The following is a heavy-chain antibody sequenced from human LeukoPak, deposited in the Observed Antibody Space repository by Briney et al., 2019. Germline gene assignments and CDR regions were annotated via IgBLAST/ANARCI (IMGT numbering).Heavy chain of an antibody. J-gene: IGHJ4*02. Sequence: GESLKISCKGSGYSFTSYWIGWVRQMPGKGLEWMGIIYPGDSDTRYSPSFQGQVTISADKSISTAYLQWSSLKASDTAMYYCARRYHYGSGKRYYFDYWGQGTLVTVSS. V-gene: IGHV5-51*01. CDR1: GYSFTSYW. CDR3: ARRYHYGSGKRYYFDY. D-gene: IGHD3-10*01. CDR2: IYPGDSDT.